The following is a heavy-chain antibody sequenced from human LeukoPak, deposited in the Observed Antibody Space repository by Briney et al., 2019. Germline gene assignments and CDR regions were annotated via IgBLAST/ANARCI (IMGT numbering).Heavy chain of an antibody. CDR2: INPNSGGT. D-gene: IGHD3-9*01. Sequence: ASVKVSCKASGYTFTSYGISWVRQAPGQGLEWMGWINPNSGGTNYAQKFQGRVTMTRDTSISTAYMELSRLRSDDTAVYYCARVAPGYDILTGYSEVDYYYYYMDVWGKGTTVTISS. V-gene: IGHV1-2*02. CDR1: GYTFTSYG. CDR3: ARVAPGYDILTGYSEVDYYYYYMDV. J-gene: IGHJ6*03.